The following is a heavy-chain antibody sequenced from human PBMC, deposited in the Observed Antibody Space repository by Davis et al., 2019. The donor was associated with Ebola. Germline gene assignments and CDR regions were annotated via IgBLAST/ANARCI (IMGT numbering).Heavy chain of an antibody. V-gene: IGHV3-74*01. D-gene: IGHD3-10*01. J-gene: IGHJ6*02. CDR1: GFTFSGYW. Sequence: GESLKISCAASGFTFSGYWMHWVRQVPGRGLVWVSLINTDGSVTNYADSVKGRFTISRDNAKDTLYLQMNSLRAEDTAVYYCASGMYYYGSEAFYGMDVWGRGTTVTVSS. CDR3: ASGMYYYGSEAFYGMDV. CDR2: INTDGSVT.